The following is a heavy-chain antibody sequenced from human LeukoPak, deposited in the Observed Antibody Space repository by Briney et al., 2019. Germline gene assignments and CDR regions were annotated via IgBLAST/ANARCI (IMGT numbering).Heavy chain of an antibody. Sequence: GESLRLSYVASGISLRSYSVHWVRQAPGKGLEWVALTSHDESNKKYADSVKGRCTISRDNSRDTVFLQLSNLRHEDTAVYYCAKGDAAGAYRTDFWGPGTRVTVSS. CDR1: GISLRSYS. CDR2: TSHDESNK. J-gene: IGHJ4*02. D-gene: IGHD6-13*01. V-gene: IGHV3-30-3*01. CDR3: AKGDAAGAYRTDF.